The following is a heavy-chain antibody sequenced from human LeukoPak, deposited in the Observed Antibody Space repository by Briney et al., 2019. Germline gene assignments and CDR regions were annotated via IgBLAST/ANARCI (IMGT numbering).Heavy chain of an antibody. V-gene: IGHV5-51*01. J-gene: IGHJ5*02. Sequence: GESLKISCKGSGYSFTNYWIGWVRQMPGKGLEWMGIIYPGDSDTRYSPSFQGQVTISADKSISTAYQQWGSLKASDTAMYYCARSQGYCSGGSCLQGDWFDPWGQGTLVTVSS. CDR2: IYPGDSDT. CDR1: GYSFTNYW. CDR3: ARSQGYCSGGSCLQGDWFDP. D-gene: IGHD2-15*01.